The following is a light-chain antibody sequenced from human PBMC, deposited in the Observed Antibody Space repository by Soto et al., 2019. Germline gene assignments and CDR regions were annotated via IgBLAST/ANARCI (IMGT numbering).Light chain of an antibody. V-gene: IGKV3-15*01. Sequence: EIVMTQSPATVSVSPGERATLSCRASQSVTSTLAWYQQKPGQTPRLLIYDASTRATGIPARFSGSGSGTEFTLTISSLQSEDFAVYYCQQYNNWPLTFGGGTRLEIK. CDR2: DAS. J-gene: IGKJ5*01. CDR3: QQYNNWPLT. CDR1: QSVTST.